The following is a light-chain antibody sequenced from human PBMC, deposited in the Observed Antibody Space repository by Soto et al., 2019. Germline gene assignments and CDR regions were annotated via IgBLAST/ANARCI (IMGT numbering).Light chain of an antibody. Sequence: QSALTQPPSASGFTGQTVTISCTGTSSDVGYYDYVSWYQQHPVKAPKLVIYEVTKRPSGVPDRVSASKSSDTASLTVSGLRAEDEADYYCSSYAGSNNFVCGSGTKSPS. V-gene: IGLV2-8*01. CDR1: SSDVGYYDY. J-gene: IGLJ1*01. CDR2: EVT. CDR3: SSYAGSNNFV.